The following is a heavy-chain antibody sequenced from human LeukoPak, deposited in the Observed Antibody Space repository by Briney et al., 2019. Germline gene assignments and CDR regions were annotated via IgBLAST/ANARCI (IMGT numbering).Heavy chain of an antibody. V-gene: IGHV3-23*01. CDR1: GFTFSTYA. D-gene: IGHD4-17*01. Sequence: GGSLRLSCAASGFTFSTYAMSWVRQAPGKGLEWVSAISGSGGGTYYADSVKGWFTISRDNSKNTLYLQMNSLRAEDTAVYYCAKGLNYGDYDNWGQGTLVTVSS. CDR2: ISGSGGGT. CDR3: AKGLNYGDYDN. J-gene: IGHJ4*02.